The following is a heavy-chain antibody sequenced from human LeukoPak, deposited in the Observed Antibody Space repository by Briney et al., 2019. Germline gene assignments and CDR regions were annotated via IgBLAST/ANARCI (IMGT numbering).Heavy chain of an antibody. J-gene: IGHJ5*02. D-gene: IGHD1-26*01. CDR1: AYSISDGFV. CDR2: IYHSGTS. Sequence: SETLSLTCTVSAYSISDGFVWGWIRQAPGKGLEWIGSIYHSGTSYYNPSLKSRISMSVDTSKNQFSPNPSSVTAADTAVYYCTRLSHVAGAPKVSWFDPWGQGTLVTVSS. CDR3: TRLSHVAGAPKVSWFDP. V-gene: IGHV4-38-2*02.